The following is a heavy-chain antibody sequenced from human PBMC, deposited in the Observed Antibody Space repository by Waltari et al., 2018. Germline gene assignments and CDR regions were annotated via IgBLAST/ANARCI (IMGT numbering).Heavy chain of an antibody. Sequence: QVQVVQSGAEVRKPGASVKISCKASGYTFTSHDIHWVRQATGQGLEWMGCMNPSDRRTVYAQSLQGRVTMTRNTAIDTAYMELTSLKSEDTAVYYCATSSNFDYWGQGTLVTVSS. V-gene: IGHV1-8*01. J-gene: IGHJ4*02. CDR3: ATSSNFDY. CDR1: GYTFTSHD. CDR2: MNPSDRRT.